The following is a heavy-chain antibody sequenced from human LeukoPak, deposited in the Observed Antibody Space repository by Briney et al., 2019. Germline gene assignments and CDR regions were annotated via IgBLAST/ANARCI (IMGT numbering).Heavy chain of an antibody. D-gene: IGHD6-6*01. Sequence: GRSLRLSCAASEFTFGSYGMHWVRQAPGKGLEWVAVISYDGSNKYYGDSVKGRFTISRDNSKNTLYLQMNSLRAEDTAVYYCAKPYSSSSDYYYMDVWGKGTTVTVSS. CDR3: AKPYSSSSDYYYMDV. CDR2: ISYDGSNK. V-gene: IGHV3-30*18. J-gene: IGHJ6*03. CDR1: EFTFGSYG.